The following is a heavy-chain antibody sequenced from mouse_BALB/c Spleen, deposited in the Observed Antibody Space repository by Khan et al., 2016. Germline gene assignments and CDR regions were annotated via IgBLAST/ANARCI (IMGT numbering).Heavy chain of an antibody. D-gene: IGHD2-10*02. Sequence: QVQLQQSGAELAKPGASVKMSCKASGYTFTRFWMHWVKQRPGQGLEWMGYINPGSKYTDYNQNFKDKATLTADKSSSTAYMLLSCLTSEYSAVYFCARWGYGNYLYQAMDYWGQGISVTVSS. J-gene: IGHJ4*01. CDR2: INPGSKYT. V-gene: IGHV1-7*01. CDR3: ARWGYGNYLYQAMDY. CDR1: GYTFTRFW.